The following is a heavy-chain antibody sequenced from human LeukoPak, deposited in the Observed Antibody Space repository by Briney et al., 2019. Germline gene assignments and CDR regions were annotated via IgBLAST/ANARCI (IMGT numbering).Heavy chain of an antibody. Sequence: SETLSLTCTVPGGSISSYYWSWIRQPPGKGLEWIGYIYYSGSTNYNPSLKSRVTISVDTSKNQFSLKLSSVTAADTAVYYCAGGEPAAMGTWGQGTLVTVSS. CDR3: AGGEPAAMGT. J-gene: IGHJ5*02. V-gene: IGHV4-59*01. D-gene: IGHD2-2*01. CDR1: GGSISSYY. CDR2: IYYSGST.